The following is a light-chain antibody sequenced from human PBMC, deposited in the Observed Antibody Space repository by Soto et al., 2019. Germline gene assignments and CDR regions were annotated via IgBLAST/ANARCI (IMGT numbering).Light chain of an antibody. CDR3: QQSYITPWT. CDR1: ASISNY. CDR2: AAS. V-gene: IGKV1-39*01. Sequence: DIRMTQSPSSLSASVGDRVTMTCRASASISNYLNWYQQTPGKAPNLLIYAASSLQSGVPSRFSGSGSGTDFTLTISSLQPEDFATYYCQQSYITPWTFGQGTKVDI. J-gene: IGKJ1*01.